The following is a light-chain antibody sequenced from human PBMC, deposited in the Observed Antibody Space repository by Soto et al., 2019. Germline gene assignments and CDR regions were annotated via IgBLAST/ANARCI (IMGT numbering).Light chain of an antibody. Sequence: VIWMTQSPSLLSASTGDRVTISCRMSQGISSYLAWYQQKPGKAPKLLIYDASTLESGVPSRFSGSGSGTEFTLTITSLQPDDFATYYCQQYKSYSETFAGGTKVDIK. CDR1: QGISSY. CDR3: QQYKSYSET. V-gene: IGKV1D-8*03. CDR2: DAS. J-gene: IGKJ4*01.